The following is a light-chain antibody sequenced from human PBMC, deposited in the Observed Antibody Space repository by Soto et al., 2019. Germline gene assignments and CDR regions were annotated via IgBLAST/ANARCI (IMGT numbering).Light chain of an antibody. J-gene: IGKJ2*01. CDR2: GAS. V-gene: IGKV3-20*01. CDR1: QSVSSTY. CDR3: WQYCSSSYT. Sequence: EIVLTQSPGTLSLSPGERATLSCRASQSVSSTYLAWYQQNPGQAPRLLIYGASSRATGIPDCFSGSWSGSYFALTSSRLELEVFAVYFCWQYCSSSYTFGQGTKLEIK.